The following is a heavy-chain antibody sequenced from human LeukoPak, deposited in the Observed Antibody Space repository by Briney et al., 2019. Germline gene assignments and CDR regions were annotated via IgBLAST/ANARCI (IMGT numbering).Heavy chain of an antibody. CDR2: IKYDGSDK. J-gene: IGHJ4*02. D-gene: IGHD3-10*01. V-gene: IGHV3-7*03. CDR3: AKDWSGSFDY. CDR1: RFPFSSYW. Sequence: GGSLRLSCVAPRFPFSSYWMSWVRQAPGKGLEWVANIKYDGSDKYYVDSVKGRFTISRDNAKNSLYLQMNSLRAEDTAVYYCAKDWSGSFDYWGQGTLVTVSS.